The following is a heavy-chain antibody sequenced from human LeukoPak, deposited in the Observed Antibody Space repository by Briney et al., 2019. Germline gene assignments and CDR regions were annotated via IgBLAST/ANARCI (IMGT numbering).Heavy chain of an antibody. CDR2: IRYDGSNK. CDR1: GFTFSSYG. CDR3: GKDFKGGFWSGKHDAFDI. J-gene: IGHJ3*02. Sequence: PGGSLRLSCAASGFTFSSYGMHWVRQAPGKGLEWVAFIRYDGSNKYYADSVKGRFTISRDNSKNTLYLQMNSPRAEDTAVYYCGKDFKGGFWSGKHDAFDIWGQGTMVTVSS. D-gene: IGHD3-3*01. V-gene: IGHV3-30*02.